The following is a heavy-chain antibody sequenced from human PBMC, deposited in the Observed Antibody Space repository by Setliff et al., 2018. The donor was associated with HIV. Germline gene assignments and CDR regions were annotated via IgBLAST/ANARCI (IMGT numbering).Heavy chain of an antibody. J-gene: IGHJ5*02. CDR3: AGDNGANGGPGWLGP. CDR2: VYQSGST. Sequence: PSETLSLTCTVSGGPITSGIYSWSWIRQPPGKGLEWIGYVYQSGSTYYKPSLKSQVTMSVDRSKNQFSLKIDSVTAADTAVYFCAGDNGANGGPGWLGPWGQGILVTVSS. D-gene: IGHD2-8*01. CDR1: GGPITSGIYS. V-gene: IGHV4-30-2*01.